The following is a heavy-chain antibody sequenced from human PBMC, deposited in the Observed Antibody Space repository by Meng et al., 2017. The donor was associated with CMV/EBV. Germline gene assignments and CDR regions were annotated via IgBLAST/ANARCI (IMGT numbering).Heavy chain of an antibody. D-gene: IGHD6-19*01. CDR2: IYYSGST. CDR1: GGTTSSSSYY. CDR3: ARDSAVAGVVDY. Sequence: QMELQESGPGQGKPSETRSLTCTGSGGTTSSSSYYWGWIRQPPGKGLEWIGSIYYSGSTYYNPSLKSRVTISVDTSKNQFSLKLSSVTAADTAVYYCARDSAVAGVVDYWGQGTLVTVSS. J-gene: IGHJ4*02. V-gene: IGHV4-39*07.